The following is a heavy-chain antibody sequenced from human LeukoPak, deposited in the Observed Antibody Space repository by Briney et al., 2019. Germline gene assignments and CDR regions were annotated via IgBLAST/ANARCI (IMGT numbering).Heavy chain of an antibody. Sequence: SETLSLTCTVSGGSISSSSYYWGWIRQPPGRGLDWIGTNYYAGGTYYNPSLKSRVTISVDTSKNQFSLRLSSVTAADTAVYYCARHAITAAGGGGWFDPWGQGTLVSVSS. D-gene: IGHD6-13*01. V-gene: IGHV4-39*01. CDR2: NYYAGGT. J-gene: IGHJ5*02. CDR1: GGSISSSSYY. CDR3: ARHAITAAGGGGWFDP.